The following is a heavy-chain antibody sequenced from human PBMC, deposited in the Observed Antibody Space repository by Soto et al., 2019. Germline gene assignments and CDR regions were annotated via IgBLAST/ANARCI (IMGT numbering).Heavy chain of an antibody. D-gene: IGHD3-22*01. CDR3: ARHRYYDSSGYDAFDI. CDR1: GYSFTIYW. Sequence: GESLKISCKGSGYSFTIYWISWVRQMPGKGLEWMGRIDPSDSYSNYSPSFQGHVTISADKSISTAYLHWSSLKASDTAMYYCARHRYYDSSGYDAFDIWGQGTMVTV. V-gene: IGHV5-10-1*01. CDR2: IDPSDSYS. J-gene: IGHJ3*02.